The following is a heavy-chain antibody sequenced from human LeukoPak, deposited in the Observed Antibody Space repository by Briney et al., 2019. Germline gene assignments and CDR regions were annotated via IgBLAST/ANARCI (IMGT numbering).Heavy chain of an antibody. J-gene: IGHJ4*02. CDR1: GGSISSSSYS. D-gene: IGHD3-22*01. V-gene: IGHV3-21*01. CDR2: ISSSSSYI. CDR3: ARVAWEYYYDSSGYPIDY. Sequence: ETLSLTCTVSGGSISSSSYSWGWIRQPPGKGLEWVSSISSSSSYIYYADSVKGRFTISRDNAKNSLYLQMNSLRAEDTAVYYCARVAWEYYYDSSGYPIDYWGQGTLVTVSS.